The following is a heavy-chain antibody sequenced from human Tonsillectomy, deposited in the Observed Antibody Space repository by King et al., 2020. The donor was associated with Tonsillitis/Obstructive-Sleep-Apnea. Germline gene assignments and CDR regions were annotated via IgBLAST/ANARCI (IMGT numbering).Heavy chain of an antibody. CDR1: GGSISIYY. V-gene: IGHV4-59*08. CDR3: ARRNYYGAGSYYQDTFDI. D-gene: IGHD3-10*01. J-gene: IGHJ3*02. CDR2: IYDSGST. Sequence: QLQESGPGLVKPSETLSLTCTVSGGSISIYYWSWIRRPPGKGLDWIGYIYDSGSTNYNPSLKSRVTISVDTSKNQFSLKLRSVTAADTAVYYCARRNYYGAGSYYQDTFDIWGKGTMVTVSS.